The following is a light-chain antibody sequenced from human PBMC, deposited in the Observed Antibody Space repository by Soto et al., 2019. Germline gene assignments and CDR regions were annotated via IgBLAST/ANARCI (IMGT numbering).Light chain of an antibody. CDR3: QQYGYSQWT. J-gene: IGKJ1*01. CDR2: DTS. CDR1: QSVSSY. V-gene: IGKV3-11*01. Sequence: PGERATLSCRASQSVSSYLAWYQQKPGQAPRLLIYDTSNRATGVPARFSGSGSGTDFTLTISSLEPEDFAVYFCQQYGYSQWTFGQGTKVDIK.